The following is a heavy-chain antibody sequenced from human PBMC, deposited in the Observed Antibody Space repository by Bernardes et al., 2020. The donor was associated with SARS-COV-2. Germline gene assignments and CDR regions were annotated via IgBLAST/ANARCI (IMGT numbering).Heavy chain of an antibody. V-gene: IGHV5-51*01. CDR3: ARGQGYKYDAFDI. D-gene: IGHD5-12*01. CDR2: IYPGDSDT. J-gene: IGHJ3*02. CDR1: VHTFGNYL. Sequence: ESMKISSKGSVHTFGNYLIGWVRPMRGKGLEWMGIIYPGDSDTRYSPSFQGQVTISADKSITTAYLQWSSLKASDTAMYYCARGQGYKYDAFDIWGQGTMVTVSS.